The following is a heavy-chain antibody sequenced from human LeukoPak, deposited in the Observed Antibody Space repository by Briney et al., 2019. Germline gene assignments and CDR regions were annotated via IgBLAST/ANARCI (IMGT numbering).Heavy chain of an antibody. Sequence: GGSLRLSCAASGFTFSSYSMNWARQAPGKGLEWVSYISSSSSTIQYADSVKGRFTISRDNAKNSLYLQMNSLRAEDTAVYYCAREPYDSSGYYPGGITDYWGQGTLVTVSS. J-gene: IGHJ4*02. D-gene: IGHD3-22*01. CDR1: GFTFSSYS. V-gene: IGHV3-48*01. CDR2: ISSSSSTI. CDR3: AREPYDSSGYYPGGITDY.